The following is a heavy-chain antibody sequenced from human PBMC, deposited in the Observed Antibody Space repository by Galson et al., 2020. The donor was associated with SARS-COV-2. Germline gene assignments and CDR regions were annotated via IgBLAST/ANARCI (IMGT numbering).Heavy chain of an antibody. CDR2: ISAYNGNT. D-gene: IGHD3-10*01. CDR3: ARDRKGTSGSQGVGWFDP. V-gene: IGHV1-18*04. Sequence: ASVKVSCKASGYTFTSYGISWVRQAPGQGLEWMGWISAYNGNTNYAQKLQGRVTMTTDTSTSTAYMELRSLRSDDTAVYYCARDRKGTSGSQGVGWFDPWGQGTLVTVSS. J-gene: IGHJ5*02. CDR1: GYTFTSYG.